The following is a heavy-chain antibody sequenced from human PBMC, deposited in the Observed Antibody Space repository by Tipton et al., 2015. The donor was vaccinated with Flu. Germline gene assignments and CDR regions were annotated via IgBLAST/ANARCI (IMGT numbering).Heavy chain of an antibody. D-gene: IGHD3-22*01. Sequence: QSGPEVKKPGASVKVSCKASGYTFTGYYMHWVRQAPGQGLEWMGWISAYNGNTNYAQKLQGRVTMTTDTSTSTAYMELRSLRSDDTAVYYCARGHYYDSSGYYWGDYWGQGTLVTVSS. V-gene: IGHV1-18*04. CDR1: GYTFTGYY. CDR3: ARGHYYDSSGYYWGDY. J-gene: IGHJ4*02. CDR2: ISAYNGNT.